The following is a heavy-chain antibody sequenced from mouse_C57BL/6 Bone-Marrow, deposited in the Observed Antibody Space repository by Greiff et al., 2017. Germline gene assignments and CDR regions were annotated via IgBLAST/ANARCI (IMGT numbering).Heavy chain of an antibody. J-gene: IGHJ3*01. D-gene: IGHD2-4*01. Sequence: QVQLQQPGAELVKPGASVKLSCKASGYTFTSYWMQWVKQRPGQGLEWIGEIDPSDSYTNYNQKFKGKATLTVDTSSSTAYMQFSSLTSEDSAVYYCARDSYYDVGAWFAYWGQGTLVTVSA. CDR3: ARDSYYDVGAWFAY. V-gene: IGHV1-50*01. CDR1: GYTFTSYW. CDR2: IDPSDSYT.